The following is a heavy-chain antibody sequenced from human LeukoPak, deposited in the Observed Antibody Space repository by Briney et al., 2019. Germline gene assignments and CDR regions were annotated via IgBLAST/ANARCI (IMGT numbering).Heavy chain of an antibody. CDR1: GFTFSNTW. Sequence: SGGSLRLSCAASGFTFSNTWMSWVRQAPGKGLEWVSGIGASGGSTYYADSVKGRFTISRDNSKNTLYLQMNSLRTEDTAVYYCAKAEGYDILTGLDYWGQGTLVTVSS. CDR2: IGASGGST. D-gene: IGHD3-9*01. CDR3: AKAEGYDILTGLDY. J-gene: IGHJ4*02. V-gene: IGHV3-23*01.